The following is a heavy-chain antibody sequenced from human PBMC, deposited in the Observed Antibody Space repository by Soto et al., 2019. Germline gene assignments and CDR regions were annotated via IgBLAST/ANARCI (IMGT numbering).Heavy chain of an antibody. V-gene: IGHV2-70*01. D-gene: IGHD3-10*01. CDR2: IDWDDDK. CDR1: CFSFNTRGMC. Sequence: PEIGKATRGVRLDFAVSCFSFNTRGMCLSWIRQPPGKALEWLALIDWDDDKYYSTSLKTRLTISKDTSKNQVVLTMTNMDPVDTATYYCARKSLTGVDYYGTAGRGHGTTVTVS. CDR3: ARKSLTGVDYYGTAG. J-gene: IGHJ6*02.